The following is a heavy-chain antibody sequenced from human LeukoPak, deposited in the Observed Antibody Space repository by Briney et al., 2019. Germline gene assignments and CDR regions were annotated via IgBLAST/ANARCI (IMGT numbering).Heavy chain of an antibody. CDR2: IVVGSGNT. CDR3: AADPGHYGDYDFDY. D-gene: IGHD4-17*01. Sequence: TSVKVSCKASGFTFTSSAVQWVRHARGQRLEWIGWIVVGSGNTNYAQKFQERVTITRDMSTSTAYMELSSLRSEDTAVYYCAADPGHYGDYDFDYWGQGTLVTVSS. J-gene: IGHJ4*02. V-gene: IGHV1-58*01. CDR1: GFTFTSSA.